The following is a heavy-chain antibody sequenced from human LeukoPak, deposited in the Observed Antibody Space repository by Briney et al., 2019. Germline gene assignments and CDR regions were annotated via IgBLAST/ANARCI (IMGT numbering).Heavy chain of an antibody. D-gene: IGHD3-22*01. V-gene: IGHV3-66*01. CDR3: ARGLFDSDGYYFDY. Sequence: GGSLRLSCAASGFTFSSYAMSWVRQAPGKGLEWVSVIYTDGRTYYADSVKGRFSISRDNSKNTLYLQMNSLRAEDTAVFYCARGLFDSDGYYFDYWGQGTLVTVSS. CDR2: IYTDGRT. J-gene: IGHJ4*02. CDR1: GFTFSSYA.